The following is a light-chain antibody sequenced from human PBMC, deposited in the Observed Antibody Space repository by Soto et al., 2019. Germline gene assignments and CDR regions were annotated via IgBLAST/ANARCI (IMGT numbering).Light chain of an antibody. CDR2: AAS. V-gene: IGKV1-39*01. CDR1: QSISSY. CDR3: QHSYSTAWP. J-gene: IGKJ1*01. Sequence: DIQMTQSPSSLSASVGDKVTITCRASQSISSYLKWYQQKPGKAPKLLIYAASSVQSGVPSRLSGSGSGTEFTLTISSRQPEDFATYCCQHSYSTAWPFGQGTKVEIE.